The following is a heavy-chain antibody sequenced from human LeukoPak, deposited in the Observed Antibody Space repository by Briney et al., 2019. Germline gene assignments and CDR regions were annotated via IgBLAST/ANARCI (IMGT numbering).Heavy chain of an antibody. Sequence: SETLSLTCTVSGGSITSSNYFWGWIRQPPGKGLEWIGSFYYSGNTYYSPSLQSRVTISVDTSKNQFSLKLSSVTAADTAFYFCARHELPGMSVSAGLDHWGQGTLVIVPP. J-gene: IGHJ4*02. V-gene: IGHV4-39*01. CDR3: ARHELPGMSVSAGLDH. D-gene: IGHD6-19*01. CDR2: FYYSGNT. CDR1: GGSITSSNYF.